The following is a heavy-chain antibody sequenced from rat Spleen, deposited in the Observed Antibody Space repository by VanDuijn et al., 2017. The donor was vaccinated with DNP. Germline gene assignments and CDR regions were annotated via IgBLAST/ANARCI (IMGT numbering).Heavy chain of an antibody. CDR3: ASNYGLMDA. J-gene: IGHJ4*01. CDR1: GFSLTGYN. D-gene: IGHD1-11*01. Sequence: QVQLKESGPGLVQPSQTLSLTCTVAGFSLTGYNVHWVRQPPGKGLEWRGIIWNTGGTRYNSALKSRLTITKDTSKSQVFLKMKSLKTEDTAMYIFASNYGLMDAWGQGISVTVSS. CDR2: IWNTGGT. V-gene: IGHV2-41*01.